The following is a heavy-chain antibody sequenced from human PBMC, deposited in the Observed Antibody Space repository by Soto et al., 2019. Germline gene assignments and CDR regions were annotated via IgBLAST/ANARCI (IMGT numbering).Heavy chain of an antibody. CDR1: GFTFSSYG. CDR2: ISYDGSNK. Sequence: QVPLVESGGGVVQPGRSLRLSCAASGFTFSSYGMHWVRQAPGKGLEWVAVISYDGSNKYYADSVKGRFTISRDNSKNTLYLQMNSLRAEDTAVYYCARSSGGYDAFDIWGQGTMVTVSS. J-gene: IGHJ3*02. V-gene: IGHV3-30*03. CDR3: ARSSGGYDAFDI. D-gene: IGHD6-19*01.